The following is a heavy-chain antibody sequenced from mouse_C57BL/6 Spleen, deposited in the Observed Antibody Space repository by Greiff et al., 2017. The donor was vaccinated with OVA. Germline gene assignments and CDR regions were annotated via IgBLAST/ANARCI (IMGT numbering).Heavy chain of an antibody. CDR2: IYPRSGNT. Sequence: QVQLQQSGAELARPGASVKLSCKASGYTFTSYGISWVKQRTGQGLEWIGEIYPRSGNTYYNEKFKGKATLTADKSSSTAYMELRSLTSEDSAVYFCALYYYGSSYVLIAMDYWGQGTSVTVSS. D-gene: IGHD1-1*01. J-gene: IGHJ4*01. CDR1: GYTFTSYG. CDR3: ALYYYGSSYVLIAMDY. V-gene: IGHV1-81*01.